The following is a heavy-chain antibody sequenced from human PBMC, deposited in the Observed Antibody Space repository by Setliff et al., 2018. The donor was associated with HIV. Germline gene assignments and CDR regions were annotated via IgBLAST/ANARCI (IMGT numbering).Heavy chain of an antibody. Sequence: PSETLSLTCAVYGGSFSDYYWSWIRQPPGKGLEWIGEINHSGSTNYSPSLKSRVSMSVDRSKNQFSLNLTSVTAADTAVYYCARGHCSGTNCYGVDYYGMDVWGQGTTVTVSS. D-gene: IGHD2-2*01. CDR2: INHSGST. J-gene: IGHJ6*02. V-gene: IGHV4-34*01. CDR1: GGSFSDYY. CDR3: ARGHCSGTNCYGVDYYGMDV.